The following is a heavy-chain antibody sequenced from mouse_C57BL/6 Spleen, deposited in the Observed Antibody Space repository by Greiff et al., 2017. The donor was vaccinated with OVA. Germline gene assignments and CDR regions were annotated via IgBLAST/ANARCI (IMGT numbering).Heavy chain of an antibody. Sequence: QVQLQQPGAELVKPGASVKLSCKASGYTFTSYWMHWVKQRPGQGLEWIGMLYPSSGSNKSNEKFKSKATLTVDKSSSTSYMQLSSLTSEDAAVYYCARSGNYDYDGWYFDVWGTGTTVTVSS. D-gene: IGHD2-4*01. CDR2: LYPSSGSN. V-gene: IGHV1-64*01. CDR1: GYTFTSYW. J-gene: IGHJ1*03. CDR3: ARSGNYDYDGWYFDV.